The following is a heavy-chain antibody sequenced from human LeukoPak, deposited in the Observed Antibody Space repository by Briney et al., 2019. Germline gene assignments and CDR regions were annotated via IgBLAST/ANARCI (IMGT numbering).Heavy chain of an antibody. CDR1: GGSFSGYY. CDR3: ASGDYYYYYMDV. V-gene: IGHV4-34*01. J-gene: IGHJ6*03. Sequence: MPSETLSLTCAVYGGSFSGYYWSWIRQPPGKGLEWIGEINHSGSTNYNPSLKSRVTISVDTSKNQFSLKLSSVTAADTAVYYCASGDYYYYYMDVWGKGTTVTISS. CDR2: INHSGST.